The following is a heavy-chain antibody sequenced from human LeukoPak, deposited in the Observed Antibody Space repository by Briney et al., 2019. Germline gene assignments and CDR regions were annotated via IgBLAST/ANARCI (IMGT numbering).Heavy chain of an antibody. CDR3: ARRGFLEPRFDY. Sequence: SETLTLTCTVSNYSISSGYYWGWIRQPPGKGLEWIGSIYHSGTTYYNPSLKSRVTISVDTPKNQFSLKLSSVTAADTAVYYCARRGFLEPRFDYWGQGTLVTVSS. CDR2: IYHSGTT. CDR1: NYSISSGYY. D-gene: IGHD3-3*01. J-gene: IGHJ4*02. V-gene: IGHV4-38-2*02.